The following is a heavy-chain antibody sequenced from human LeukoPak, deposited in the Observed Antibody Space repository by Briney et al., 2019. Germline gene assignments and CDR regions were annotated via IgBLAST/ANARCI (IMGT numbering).Heavy chain of an antibody. J-gene: IGHJ4*02. CDR1: GGSISSYY. D-gene: IGHD5-18*01. V-gene: IGHV4-59*01. CDR3: ARAGYSYGTGYYFDY. CDR2: IYYTGAT. Sequence: SETLSLTCTVSGGSISSYYWSWIRLPPGKCLEWLGYIYYTGATYYNPSLKSRVAISLDTSKNQFSLKLSSVTAADAAVYYCARAGYSYGTGYYFDYWGQGALVTVSS.